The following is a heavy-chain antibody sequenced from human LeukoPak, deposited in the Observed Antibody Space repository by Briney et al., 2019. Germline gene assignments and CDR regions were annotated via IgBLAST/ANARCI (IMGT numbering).Heavy chain of an antibody. CDR3: AKDKGTLDYGDYFYGMDV. Sequence: GGSLRLSCAASGFTFSSYAMSWVRQAPGKGLEWVSAISGSGGSTYYADSVKGRFTISRDNSKNTLYLQMNSLRAEDTAVYYCAKDKGTLDYGDYFYGMDVWGQGTTVTVSS. V-gene: IGHV3-23*01. J-gene: IGHJ6*02. CDR1: GFTFSSYA. D-gene: IGHD4-17*01. CDR2: ISGSGGST.